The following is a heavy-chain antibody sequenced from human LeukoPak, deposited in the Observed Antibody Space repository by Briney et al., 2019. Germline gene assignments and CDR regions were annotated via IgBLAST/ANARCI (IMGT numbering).Heavy chain of an antibody. CDR2: ISGSGGST. V-gene: IGHV3-23*01. CDR3: AKDPTRRLLWWPDQDY. D-gene: IGHD2-21*01. J-gene: IGHJ4*02. CDR1: GFTFSSYA. Sequence: GGSLRLSCAASGFTFSSYAMSWVRQAPGKGLEWVSAISGSGGSTYYADSVKGRFTISRDNSKNTLYLQMNSLRAEDTAVYYCAKDPTRRLLWWPDQDYWGQGTLVTVSS.